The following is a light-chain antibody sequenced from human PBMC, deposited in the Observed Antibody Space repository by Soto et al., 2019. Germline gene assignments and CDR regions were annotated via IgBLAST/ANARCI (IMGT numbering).Light chain of an antibody. V-gene: IGLV1-36*01. J-gene: IGLJ1*01. CDR1: SSNIGNNA. CDR2: YDD. CDR3: AAWDDSLTGYV. Sequence: QSVLTQPPSVSEAPRQRVTISCSGSSSNIGNNAVNWYQQLPGKDPKLLIYYDDLLPSGVSDRFSGSKSGTSASLAISGLPSSDEAYYYCAAWDDSLTGYVFGTGTKVTVL.